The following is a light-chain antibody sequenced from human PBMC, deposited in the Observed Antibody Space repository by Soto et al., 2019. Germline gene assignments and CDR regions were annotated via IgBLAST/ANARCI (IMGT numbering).Light chain of an antibody. Sequence: AIQRTQSPPSLSASVGDRVIITCRASQDIRVDVGWLQQRPGHAPNLLIYPPSTLHTGVPSTFTGSGSGTDFTLAINDLQPEDVATYFCLQDYDFPYTFGQGTKLAI. CDR3: LQDYDFPYT. CDR1: QDIRVD. V-gene: IGKV1-6*01. CDR2: PPS. J-gene: IGKJ2*01.